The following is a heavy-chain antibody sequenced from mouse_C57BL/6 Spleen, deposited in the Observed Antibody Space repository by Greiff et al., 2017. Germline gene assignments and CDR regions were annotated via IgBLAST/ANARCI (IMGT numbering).Heavy chain of an antibody. CDR1: GFTFTDYY. CDR2: IRNKANGYTT. CDR3: ARGEVATPYYFDY. J-gene: IGHJ2*01. V-gene: IGHV7-3*01. D-gene: IGHD1-1*01. Sequence: EVQVVESGGGLVQPGGSLSLSCAASGFTFTDYYMSWVRQPPGTALEWLGFIRNKANGYTTEYSASVKGRFTISRDNSQSILYLQMNALRAEDSATYYCARGEVATPYYFDYWGQGTTLTVSS.